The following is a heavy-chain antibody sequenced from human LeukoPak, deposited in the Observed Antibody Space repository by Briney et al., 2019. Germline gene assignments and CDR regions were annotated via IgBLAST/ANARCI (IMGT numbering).Heavy chain of an antibody. J-gene: IGHJ6*03. Sequence: SETLSLTCTVSGGSISSYYWSWIRQPPGKGLEWIGYIYYSGSTNYNPSLKSRVTISVDTSKNQFSLKLSSVTAADTAVYYCARAIGPPGRPNYYYYYMDVWGKGTTVTVSS. D-gene: IGHD6-25*01. CDR2: IYYSGST. CDR1: GGSISSYY. V-gene: IGHV4-59*08. CDR3: ARAIGPPGRPNYYYYYMDV.